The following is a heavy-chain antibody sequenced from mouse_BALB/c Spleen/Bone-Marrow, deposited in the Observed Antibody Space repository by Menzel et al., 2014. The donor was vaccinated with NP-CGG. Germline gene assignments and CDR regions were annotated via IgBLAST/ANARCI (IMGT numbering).Heavy chain of an antibody. CDR1: GLTFSDYS. J-gene: IGHJ1*01. Sequence: EVKVVESGGGLVKPGGSLKLSCAASGLTFSDYSMYWVRQTPEKRLEWVATIRDGGSYTYYPDSAKGRFTVSRDNVRNNLYLQMSSLKSEDTAMYYCARRPYYCGSGYGSFDVWGAGTTVTVSS. CDR2: IRDGGSYT. D-gene: IGHD1-1*01. CDR3: ARRPYYCGSGYGSFDV. V-gene: IGHV5-4*02.